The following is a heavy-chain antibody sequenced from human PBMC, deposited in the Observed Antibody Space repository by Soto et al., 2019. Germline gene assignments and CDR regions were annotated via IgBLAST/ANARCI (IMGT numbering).Heavy chain of an antibody. D-gene: IGHD1-26*01. Sequence: GSLRLSCSPSGFTFEDYAVHWVRQSSRKGLEWVSFINADGSDRYYADSVKGRFTISRDNTKGSFYLQMDRLRLEDTAIYYCAKAKFYFDSSPFDSWGQGTLVTVSS. CDR2: INADGSDR. CDR3: AKAKFYFDSSPFDS. CDR1: GFTFEDYA. V-gene: IGHV3-43D*04. J-gene: IGHJ4*02.